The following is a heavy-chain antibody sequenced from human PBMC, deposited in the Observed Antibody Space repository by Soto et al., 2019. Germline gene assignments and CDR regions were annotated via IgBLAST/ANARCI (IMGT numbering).Heavy chain of an antibody. Sequence: SVKVSCKASGGTFSSYAISWVRQAPGQGLEWMGGIIPIFGTANYAQKFQGRVTITADESTSTAYMELRSLRSEDTAVYYCARSGYSGYSSGPATPGVDYYGMDVWGQGTTVTVSS. D-gene: IGHD5-12*01. CDR1: GGTFSSYA. CDR2: IIPIFGTA. V-gene: IGHV1-69*13. CDR3: ARSGYSGYSSGPATPGVDYYGMDV. J-gene: IGHJ6*02.